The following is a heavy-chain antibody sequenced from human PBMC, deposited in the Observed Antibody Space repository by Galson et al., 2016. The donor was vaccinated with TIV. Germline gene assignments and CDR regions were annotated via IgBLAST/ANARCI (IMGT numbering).Heavy chain of an antibody. Sequence: SLRLSCAASGFTFNTYKMNWVRQAPGKGLEWISSISSRGTYTHYADSVKGRVTISRDNANNSLYLQMNSLRAEDTAVYYCARDGARIGAHSAFDIWSQGTMVTVSS. D-gene: IGHD3-16*01. CDR1: GFTFNTYK. CDR3: ARDGARIGAHSAFDI. CDR2: ISSRGTYT. J-gene: IGHJ3*02. V-gene: IGHV3-21*06.